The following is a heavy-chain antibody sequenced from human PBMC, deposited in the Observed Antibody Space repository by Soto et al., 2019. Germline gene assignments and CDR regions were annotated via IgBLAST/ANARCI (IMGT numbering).Heavy chain of an antibody. V-gene: IGHV1-69*12. CDR1: GGTFSSYA. CDR2: IIPIFGTA. CDR3: ASHSGSSPEGRYYYGMDV. D-gene: IGHD1-26*01. Sequence: QVQLVQSGAEVKKPGSSVKVSCKASGGTFSSYAISWVRQAPGQGLEWVGGIIPIFGTADYAQKFQGRVTITADESTSTAYMELSRLRSADTALYYCASHSGSSPEGRYYYGMDVWGQGTTVTVSS. J-gene: IGHJ6*02.